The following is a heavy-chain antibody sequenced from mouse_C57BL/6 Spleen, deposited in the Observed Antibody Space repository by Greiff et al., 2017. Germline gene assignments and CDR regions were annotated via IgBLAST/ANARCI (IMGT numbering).Heavy chain of an antibody. Sequence: EVQRVESGGGLVKPGGSLKLSCAASGFTFSDYGMHWVRQAPEKGLEWVAYISSGSSTIYYADTVKGRVTISRDNAKNTLFLQMTSLRSEDTAMYYCARRLPPYAMDYWGQGTSVTVSS. J-gene: IGHJ4*01. V-gene: IGHV5-17*01. CDR1: GFTFSDYG. CDR3: ARRLPPYAMDY. CDR2: ISSGSSTI. D-gene: IGHD6-1*01.